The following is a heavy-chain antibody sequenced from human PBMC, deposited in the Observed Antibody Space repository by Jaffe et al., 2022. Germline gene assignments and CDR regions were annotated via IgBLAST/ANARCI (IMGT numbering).Heavy chain of an antibody. CDR3: ATGMVRSHRGAFDI. J-gene: IGHJ3*02. V-gene: IGHV3-48*03. D-gene: IGHD3-10*01. Sequence: EVQLVESGGGLVQPGGSLRLSCAASGFTFSSYEMNWVRQAPGKGLEWVSYISSSGSTIYYADSVKGRFTISRDNAKNSLYLQMNSLRAEDTAVYYCATGMVRSHRGAFDIWGQGTMVTVSS. CDR2: ISSSGSTI. CDR1: GFTFSSYE.